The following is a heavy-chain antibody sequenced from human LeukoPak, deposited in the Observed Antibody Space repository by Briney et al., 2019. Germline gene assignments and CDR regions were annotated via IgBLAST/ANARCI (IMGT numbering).Heavy chain of an antibody. Sequence: SGTLSLTCAVSGGSISSSNWWSWVRQPPGKGLEWIGESYHSGSTNYNPSLKSRGTISVDKSKNQFSLKLSSVTAADTAVYYCVIAVAGTVDYWGQGTLVTVSS. D-gene: IGHD6-19*01. CDR3: VIAVAGTVDY. CDR1: GGSISSSNW. CDR2: SYHSGST. V-gene: IGHV4-4*02. J-gene: IGHJ4*02.